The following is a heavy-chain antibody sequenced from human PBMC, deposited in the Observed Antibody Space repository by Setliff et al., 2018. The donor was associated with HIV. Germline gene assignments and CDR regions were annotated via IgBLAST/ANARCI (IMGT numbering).Heavy chain of an antibody. D-gene: IGHD3-22*01. Sequence: ASVKVSCKASGGAFISHTFTWVRQAPGQGLEWMGGIIPISGTVNYAQKFQGRVTITTDESTTTAYMELSRLRSDDTAVYYCARDYYDSSGYIFFPGLPDYWGQGTLVTVSS. J-gene: IGHJ4*02. CDR2: IIPISGTV. CDR1: GGAFISHT. V-gene: IGHV1-69*05. CDR3: ARDYYDSSGYIFFPGLPDY.